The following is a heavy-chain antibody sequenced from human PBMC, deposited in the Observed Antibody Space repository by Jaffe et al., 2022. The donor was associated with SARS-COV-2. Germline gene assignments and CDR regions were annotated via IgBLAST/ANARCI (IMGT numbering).Heavy chain of an antibody. Sequence: QLQLQESGPGLVKPSETLSLTCTVSGGSISSSSYYWGWIRQPPGKGLEWIGSIYYSGSTYYNPSLKSRVTISVDTSKNQFSLKLSSVTAADTAVYYCARHAPGIVGATRWFDPWGQGTLVTVSS. J-gene: IGHJ5*02. CDR3: ARHAPGIVGATRWFDP. V-gene: IGHV4-39*01. CDR1: GGSISSSSYY. D-gene: IGHD1-26*01. CDR2: IYYSGST.